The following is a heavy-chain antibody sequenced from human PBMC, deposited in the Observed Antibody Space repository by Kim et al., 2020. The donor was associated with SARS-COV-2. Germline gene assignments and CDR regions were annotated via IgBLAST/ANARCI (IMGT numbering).Heavy chain of an antibody. D-gene: IGHD3-10*01. V-gene: IGHV4-59*01. CDR3: ARALGEYGSGSYGLEV. CDR1: GGSIRSYY. CDR2: FYYSGRT. Sequence: SETLSLTCTVSGGSIRSYYWSWIRQPPGKGLEWIGYFYYSGRTNSNPSLKSRVTISADTSKNQVSLNLTSVTAADSAVYYCARALGEYGSGSYGLEVWG. J-gene: IGHJ6*02.